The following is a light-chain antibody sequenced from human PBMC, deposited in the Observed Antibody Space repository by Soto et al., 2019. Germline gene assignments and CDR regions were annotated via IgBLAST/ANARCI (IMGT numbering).Light chain of an antibody. CDR3: ASWDESMSETV. Sequence: QSVLTQPPSLSGTPGQRVTISCTGSSCNVKNNYVFWYQQFAGTAPQLLIYSNNRRPSGVPARFSGSKTGSSASLAISGLRPEDEADYYCASWDESMSETVFGGGTQLTVL. J-gene: IGLJ7*01. CDR1: SCNVKNNY. CDR2: SNN. V-gene: IGLV1-47*01.